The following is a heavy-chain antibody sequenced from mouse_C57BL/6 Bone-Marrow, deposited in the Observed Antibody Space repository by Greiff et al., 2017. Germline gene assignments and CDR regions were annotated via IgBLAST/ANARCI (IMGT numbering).Heavy chain of an antibody. Sequence: VQLQQSGAELVRPGASVKLFCTASGFNIKDDYMHWVKQRPEQGLEWIGWIDPENGDTEYASKFQGKATITADTSSNTAYLQLSSLTSEDTAVYYCTTNYKTSDYWGQGTTLTVSS. J-gene: IGHJ2*01. CDR1: GFNIKDDY. D-gene: IGHD2-12*01. V-gene: IGHV14-4*01. CDR2: IDPENGDT. CDR3: TTNYKTSDY.